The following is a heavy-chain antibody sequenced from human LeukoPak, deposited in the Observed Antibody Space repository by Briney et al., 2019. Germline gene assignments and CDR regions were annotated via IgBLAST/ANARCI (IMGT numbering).Heavy chain of an antibody. Sequence: ASVKVSCKASGGTFSSYAISWVRQAPGQGLEWMGGIIPIFGTANYAEKFQGRVTITADESTSTAYMELSSLRSEDTAVYYCARVPIAAAGTVFDYWGQGTLVTVSS. CDR1: GGTFSSYA. J-gene: IGHJ4*02. CDR2: IIPIFGTA. CDR3: ARVPIAAAGTVFDY. V-gene: IGHV1-69*13. D-gene: IGHD6-13*01.